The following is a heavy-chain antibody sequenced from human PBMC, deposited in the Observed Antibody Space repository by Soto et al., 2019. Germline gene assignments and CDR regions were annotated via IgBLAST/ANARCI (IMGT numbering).Heavy chain of an antibody. CDR2: IYPGDSDT. CDR1: GYSFTSYW. V-gene: IGHV5-51*01. D-gene: IGHD1-26*01. CDR3: VRHQFPLGRAIFGRLCAAYCHYYYGTEV. Sequence: GESLKISCKGSGYSFTSYWIGWVRQMPGKGLEWMGIIYPGDSDTRYSPSFQGQVTISADKPISTAYLQWSSPKASDTAMYYCVRHQFPLGRAIFGRLCAAYCHYYYGTEVLGQGPKATVAS. J-gene: IGHJ6*02.